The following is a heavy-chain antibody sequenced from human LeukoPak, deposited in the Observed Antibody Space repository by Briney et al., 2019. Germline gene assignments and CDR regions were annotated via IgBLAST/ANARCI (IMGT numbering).Heavy chain of an antibody. CDR1: GGSISNYY. J-gene: IGHJ4*02. D-gene: IGHD6-13*01. CDR2: ITGSGDRT. V-gene: IGHV3-23*01. CDR3: ARVAAAGNYLNY. Sequence: PSETLSLTCTVSGGSISNYYWSWVRQAPGKGLEWVSAITGSGDRTYYADSVKGRFTISRDNSKNTLYLQMNSLRAEDTAVYYCARVAAAGNYLNYWGQGTLVTVSS.